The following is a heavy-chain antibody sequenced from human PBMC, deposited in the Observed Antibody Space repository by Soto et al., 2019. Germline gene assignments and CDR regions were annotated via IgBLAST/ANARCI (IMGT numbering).Heavy chain of an antibody. CDR3: ARAFHYYDSSGYYYGAFDI. V-gene: IGHV3-21*01. D-gene: IGHD3-22*01. CDR1: GFTFSSHS. CDR2: ISSSSSYI. Sequence: GGSLRLSCAASGFTFSSHSMNWVRQAPGKGLEWVSSISSSSSYIYYADSVKGRFTISRDNAKNSLYLQMNSLRAEDTAVYYCARAFHYYDSSGYYYGAFDIWGQGTMVTVSS. J-gene: IGHJ3*02.